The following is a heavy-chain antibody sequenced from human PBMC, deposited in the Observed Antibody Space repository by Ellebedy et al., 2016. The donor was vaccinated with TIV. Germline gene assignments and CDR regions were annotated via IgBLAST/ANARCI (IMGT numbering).Heavy chain of an antibody. J-gene: IGHJ5*02. CDR3: AREGAYGDYSQVSFPFDP. Sequence: GGSLRLSCAASGFTFSSYWMTWVRQAPGKGLEWVASINQDGSEKYYLDSVKGRFTISRDNAKNSLYVQLNSLRAEDTAVYYCAREGAYGDYSQVSFPFDPWGQGTLLTVSS. CDR2: INQDGSEK. CDR1: GFTFSSYW. V-gene: IGHV3-7*01. D-gene: IGHD4-17*01.